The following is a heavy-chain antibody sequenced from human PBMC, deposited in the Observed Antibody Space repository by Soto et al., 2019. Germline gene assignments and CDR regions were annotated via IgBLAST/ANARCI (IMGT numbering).Heavy chain of an antibody. CDR3: ARGRPAIATRWFDP. CDR1: GGSFSDSY. J-gene: IGHJ5*02. Sequence: LSLTCAVFGGSFSDSYWSWIRQSPGKGLEWIGEITSSGSTYYNPSLKSRVTISGDTSKNQFSLEVKSVTAADTAVYYCARGRPAIATRWFDPWGQGTLVTVSS. CDR2: ITSSGST. D-gene: IGHD1-1*01. V-gene: IGHV4-34*01.